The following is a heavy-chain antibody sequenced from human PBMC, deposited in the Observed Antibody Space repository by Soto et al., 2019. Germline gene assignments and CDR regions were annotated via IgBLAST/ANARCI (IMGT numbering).Heavy chain of an antibody. D-gene: IGHD4-17*01. J-gene: IGHJ4*02. V-gene: IGHV1-46*01. CDR1: GYTFTSYA. CDR3: AAGGPGGDYDGGSVY. CDR2: INPSGGST. Sequence: ASVKVSCTASGYTFTSYAMHWVRQAPGQGLEWMGIINPSGGSTSYAQKFQGRVTMTRDTSTSTVYMELSSLRSEDTAVYYCAAGGPGGDYDGGSVYWGQGTLVTVSS.